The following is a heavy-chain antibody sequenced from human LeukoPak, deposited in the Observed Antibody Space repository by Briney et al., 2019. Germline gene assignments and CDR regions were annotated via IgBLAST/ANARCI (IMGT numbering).Heavy chain of an antibody. CDR2: ISAYNGNT. CDR3: ARDLFTSSSFRRANDAFDI. V-gene: IGHV1-18*01. Sequence: GASVKVSCKASGYTFTSYGISWVRQAPGQGLEWMGWISAYNGNTNYAQKLQGRVTMTTDTSTSTAYMELRSLRSDDTAVYYCARDLFTSSSFRRANDAFDIWGQGTMVTVSS. J-gene: IGHJ3*02. D-gene: IGHD6-13*01. CDR1: GYTFTSYG.